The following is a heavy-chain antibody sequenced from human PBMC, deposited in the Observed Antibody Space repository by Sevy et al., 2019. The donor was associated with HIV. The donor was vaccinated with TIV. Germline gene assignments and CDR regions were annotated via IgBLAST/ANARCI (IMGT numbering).Heavy chain of an antibody. D-gene: IGHD1-26*01. Sequence: GGSLRLSCAASGFTFNSYAMHWVRQAPGKGLEWVAGISYDGSNKYHADSVKGRFTISRDNAKNTVYLQMNSLRAEDTAVYYCARDSDDGMDVWGQGTMVTVSS. V-gene: IGHV3-30-3*01. CDR3: ARDSDDGMDV. CDR2: ISYDGSNK. J-gene: IGHJ6*02. CDR1: GFTFNSYA.